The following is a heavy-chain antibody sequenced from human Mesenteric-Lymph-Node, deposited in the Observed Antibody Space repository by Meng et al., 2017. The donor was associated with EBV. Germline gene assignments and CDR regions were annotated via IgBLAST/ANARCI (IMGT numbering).Heavy chain of an antibody. V-gene: IGHV4-34*01. J-gene: IGHJ4*02. Sequence: QAELKRWGAGLLKPSVTLSLTCAVYGGSFSGYYWSWIRQPPGKGLEWIGEINHSGSTNYNPSLKSRVTISVDTSKNQFSLKLSSVTAADTAVYYCARGYGSGHLWGQGTLVTVSS. CDR3: ARGYGSGHL. CDR1: GGSFSGYY. CDR2: INHSGST. D-gene: IGHD3-10*01.